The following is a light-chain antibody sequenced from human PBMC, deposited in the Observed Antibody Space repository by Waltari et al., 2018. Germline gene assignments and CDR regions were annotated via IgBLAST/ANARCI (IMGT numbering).Light chain of an antibody. Sequence: QSALTQPASVSGSPGQSSTIACTGTSSDVGSYNLVSWYQQHPGKAPKLMLNEGSKRLSGVSNRFSGAKSGNTASLTISGLQAEDEADYYCCSYAASSVRVFGGGTKLTVL. J-gene: IGLJ3*02. CDR1: SSDVGSYNL. V-gene: IGLV2-23*01. CDR3: CSYAASSVRV. CDR2: EGS.